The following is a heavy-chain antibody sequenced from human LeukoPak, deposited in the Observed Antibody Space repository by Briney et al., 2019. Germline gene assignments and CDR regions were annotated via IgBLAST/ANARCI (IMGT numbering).Heavy chain of an antibody. CDR1: GYTFTSYD. Sequence: ASVKVSCKASGYTFTSYDINWVRQATGQGLEWMGWMNPNSGNTGYAQKFQGRVTMTRNTSISTAYMELSSLRSEDTAVYYCARTGAKWFGELNSLWGQGTLVTVSS. CDR3: ARTGAKWFGELNSL. V-gene: IGHV1-8*01. J-gene: IGHJ4*02. D-gene: IGHD3-10*01. CDR2: MNPNSGNT.